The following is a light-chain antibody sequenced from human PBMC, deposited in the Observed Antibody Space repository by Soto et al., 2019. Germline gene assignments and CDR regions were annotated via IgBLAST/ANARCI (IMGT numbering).Light chain of an antibody. CDR2: EFS. J-gene: IGLJ1*01. Sequence: QSVLTQPASVSGSPGQSITISCTGTSSDVGGYDYVSWYQQHPDKAPKLMIYEFSNRPSGVSSRFSGSKSGNTASLTISGLQAEDEADYYCSSYTSSNTLYVFGTGTKLTVL. V-gene: IGLV2-14*01. CDR1: SSDVGGYDY. CDR3: SSYTSSNTLYV.